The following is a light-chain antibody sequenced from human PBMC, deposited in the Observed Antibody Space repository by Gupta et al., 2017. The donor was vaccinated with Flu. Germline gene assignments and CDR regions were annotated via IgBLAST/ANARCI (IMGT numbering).Light chain of an antibody. CDR2: VAS. Sequence: PASLFACVGDKVTITCRARQGISNYLTWYQQKPGEVPKLLIYVASSLKSGVSSRFRGSGSGTDFTLTISSRQPEDFANYYCQQCDSITWTFGQGTKVEIK. J-gene: IGKJ1*01. V-gene: IGKV1-39*01. CDR1: QGISNY. CDR3: QQCDSITWT.